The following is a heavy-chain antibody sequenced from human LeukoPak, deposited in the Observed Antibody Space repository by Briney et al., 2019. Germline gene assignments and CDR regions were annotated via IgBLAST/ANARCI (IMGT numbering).Heavy chain of an antibody. J-gene: IGHJ1*01. CDR1: GGSISSSNW. D-gene: IGHD3-22*01. CDR3: ARGTYYYDSSGYLFQH. V-gene: IGHV4-4*02. CDR2: IYHSGST. Sequence: SGTLSLTCAVSGGSISSSNWWSWVRQPPGQGLEWIGEIYHSGSTNYNPSLKSRVTISVDTSKNQFSLKLSSVTAADTAVYYCARGTYYYDSSGYLFQHWGQGTLVTVSS.